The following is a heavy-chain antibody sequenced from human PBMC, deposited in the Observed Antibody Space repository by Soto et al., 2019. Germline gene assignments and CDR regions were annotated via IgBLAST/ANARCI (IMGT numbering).Heavy chain of an antibody. CDR2: IYYSGST. CDR1: GGSISSGGYY. Sequence: PSETLSLTCTVSGGSISSGGYYWSWIRQHPGKGLEWIGYIYYSGSTYYNPSLKSRVTISVDTSKNQFSLKLSSVTAADTAVYYCARDIITMVRGVMKAGVRDAFDIWGQGTMVTVSS. V-gene: IGHV4-31*03. CDR3: ARDIITMVRGVMKAGVRDAFDI. D-gene: IGHD3-10*01. J-gene: IGHJ3*02.